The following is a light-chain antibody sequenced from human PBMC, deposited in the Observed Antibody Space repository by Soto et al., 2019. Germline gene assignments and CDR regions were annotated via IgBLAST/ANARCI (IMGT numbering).Light chain of an antibody. Sequence: DIDMTQSPSSLSASVGDRVTITCQASQDISNFLNCYQQKPGTAPKLLIYDASKLETGVPSRFSGSGSGTDFTLTINSLQPEDFATYYCQQYDDLPITFGQGTRLEIK. CDR1: QDISNF. CDR2: DAS. J-gene: IGKJ5*01. CDR3: QQYDDLPIT. V-gene: IGKV1-33*01.